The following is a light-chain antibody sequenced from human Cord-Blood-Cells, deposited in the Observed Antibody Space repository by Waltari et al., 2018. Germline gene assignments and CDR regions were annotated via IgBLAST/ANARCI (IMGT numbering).Light chain of an antibody. J-gene: IGKJ2*01. V-gene: IGKV3-15*01. CDR2: GAS. CDR1: QSVSSN. Sequence: EIVMTQSPVTLSVSPGDSATLSCRASQSVSSNLAWYQQKPGQAPRLLIYGASTRATGIPARFSGSGSGTEFTLTISSLQSEDFAVYYCQQYNNWPYTFGQGTKLEIK. CDR3: QQYNNWPYT.